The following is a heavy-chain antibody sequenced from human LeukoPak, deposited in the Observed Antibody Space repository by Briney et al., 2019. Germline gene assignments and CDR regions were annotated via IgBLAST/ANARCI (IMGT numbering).Heavy chain of an antibody. J-gene: IGHJ4*02. CDR1: GGTFSSYA. CDR2: IIPTLGIA. V-gene: IGHV1-69*04. D-gene: IGHD5/OR15-5a*01. Sequence: SSVKVSCKASGGTFSSYAISWVRQAPGQGLEWMGRIIPTLGIANYAQKFQGRVTITADKSTSTAYMELRSLRSDDTAVYYCARCLIPQKGFIDYWGQGTLVTVSS. CDR3: ARCLIPQKGFIDY.